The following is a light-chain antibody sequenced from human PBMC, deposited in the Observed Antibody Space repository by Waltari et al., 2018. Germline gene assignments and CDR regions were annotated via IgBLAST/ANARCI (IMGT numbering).Light chain of an antibody. J-gene: IGKJ2*03. CDR1: QSVSIY. CDR3: QQRSSWPPS. V-gene: IGKV3-11*01. CDR2: DTS. Sequence: EVVLTQSPATLSLSPGERATLSCRASQSVSIYLAWYQQKPGQAPRLLIYDTSNRATDIPARFSGGGSGTDFTLTISSLEPEDFAVYYCQQRSSWPPSFGQGTKREIK.